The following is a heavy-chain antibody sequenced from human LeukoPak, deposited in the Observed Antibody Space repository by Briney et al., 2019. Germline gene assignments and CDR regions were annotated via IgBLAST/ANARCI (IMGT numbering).Heavy chain of an antibody. CDR3: AKGGHTVSYYFDY. CDR1: GFTFSSYG. CDR2: ISYDGSNK. D-gene: IGHD4-17*01. J-gene: IGHJ4*02. V-gene: IGHV3-30*18. Sequence: QPGRSLRLSCAASGFTFSSYGMHWVRQAPGKGLEWVAVISYDGSNKYYADSVKGRFTISRDNSKNTLYLQMNSLRAEDTAVYYCAKGGHTVSYYFDYWGQGTLVTVSS.